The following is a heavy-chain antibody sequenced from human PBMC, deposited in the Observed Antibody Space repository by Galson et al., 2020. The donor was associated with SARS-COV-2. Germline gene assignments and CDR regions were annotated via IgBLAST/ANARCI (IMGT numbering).Heavy chain of an antibody. CDR3: AIDHMKIRRDRYFYYGLDV. D-gene: IGHD3-10*01. CDR1: GDYISRQTSY. J-gene: IGHJ6*02. Sequence: SESLSLTCSVSGDYISRQTSYWTWTRQSPGKGLEWIGTIYNSGSTYYNPSLKSRVTISVDTSKNQFSLGLRSVTVADTAVYFCAIDHMKIRRDRYFYYGLDVWGEGATVSVSS. V-gene: IGHV4-39*07. CDR2: IYNSGST.